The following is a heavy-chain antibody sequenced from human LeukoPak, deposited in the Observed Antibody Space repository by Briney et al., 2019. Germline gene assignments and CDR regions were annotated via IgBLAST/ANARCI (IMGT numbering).Heavy chain of an antibody. CDR1: GFTFNTYS. CDR3: ARGRDLFDS. CDR2: ISSSSATI. V-gene: IGHV3-48*04. Sequence: PGGCLRLSCVASGFTFNTYSMNWFRQAPGKGLEWISYISSSSATIYYADSVKGRFTISRDNAKNSLFLQMSSLRAEDTAVYYCARGRDLFDSWGQGTLVIVSS. J-gene: IGHJ4*02.